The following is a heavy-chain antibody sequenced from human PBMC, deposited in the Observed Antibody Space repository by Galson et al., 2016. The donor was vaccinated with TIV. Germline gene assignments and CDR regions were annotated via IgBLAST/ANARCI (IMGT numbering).Heavy chain of an antibody. CDR3: AKEPGPNPSYYYGVDV. J-gene: IGHJ6*02. D-gene: IGHD1-14*01. V-gene: IGHV3-23*01. Sequence: SLRLSCAASGFTFSSFAVSWVRQAPGKGLEWVSGISAGGGRTNYAESVKGRFTISRDNPKNTLYLQINSLRAEDTAIYYCAKEPGPNPSYYYGVDVWGQGTTVTVSS. CDR1: GFTFSSFA. CDR2: ISAGGGRT.